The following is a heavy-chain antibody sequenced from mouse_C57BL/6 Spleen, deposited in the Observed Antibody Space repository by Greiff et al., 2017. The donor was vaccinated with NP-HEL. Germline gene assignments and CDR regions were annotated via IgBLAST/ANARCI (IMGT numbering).Heavy chain of an antibody. V-gene: IGHV1-18*01. D-gene: IGHD1-1*01. Sequence: VQLKQSGPELVKPGASVKIPCKASGYTFTDYNMDWVKQSHGKSLEWIGDINPNNGGTIYNQKFKGKATLTVDKSSSTAYMELRSLTSEDTAVYYCARDYGSSHWYFDVWGTGTTVTVSS. CDR1: GYTFTDYN. J-gene: IGHJ1*03. CDR3: ARDYGSSHWYFDV. CDR2: INPNNGGT.